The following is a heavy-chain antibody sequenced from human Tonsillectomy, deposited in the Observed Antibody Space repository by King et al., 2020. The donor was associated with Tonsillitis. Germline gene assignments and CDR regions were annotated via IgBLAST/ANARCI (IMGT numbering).Heavy chain of an antibody. CDR2: IRFDGINK. V-gene: IGHV3-30*02. Sequence: VQLVESGGGVVQPGGSLRLSCAASGFTFSTFGMHWVRQAPGKGLKWVAFIRFDGINKYYADSVKGRFTISRDNSKNPLYLQMNSLRPEDTAVYYCAKDWSPFVGRGATPADWGQGTLVTVSS. D-gene: IGHD1-26*01. CDR1: GFTFSTFG. CDR3: AKDWSPFVGRGATPAD. J-gene: IGHJ4*02.